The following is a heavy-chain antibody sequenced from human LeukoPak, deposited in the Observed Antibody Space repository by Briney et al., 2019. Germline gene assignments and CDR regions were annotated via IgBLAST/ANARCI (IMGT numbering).Heavy chain of an antibody. V-gene: IGHV4-59*01. CDR2: IHYSGST. CDR3: ARGGWPQLPGV. D-gene: IGHD5-24*01. Sequence: SETLSLTCSVSGVSISSSYWSWIRQPPGKGLEWIGYIHYSGSTNYNPSLKSRVTISVDTSKNQFSLRLSSVTAADTAVYYCARGGWPQLPGVWGQGTLVTVSS. CDR1: GVSISSSY. J-gene: IGHJ4*02.